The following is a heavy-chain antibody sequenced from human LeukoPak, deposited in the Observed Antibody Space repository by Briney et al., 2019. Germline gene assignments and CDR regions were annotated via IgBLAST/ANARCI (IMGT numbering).Heavy chain of an antibody. Sequence: GGSLRLSCTASGFSFADYAVSWVRQAPGKGLKWVGVIRAKTYGGTTEYAASVKGRFSISRDDSNNIAYLQMNSLETEDTALYYCTRGGVSAAGLRWDPLGQGTLVTVSS. V-gene: IGHV3-49*04. CDR3: TRGGVSAAGLRWDP. D-gene: IGHD6-13*01. J-gene: IGHJ5*02. CDR2: IRAKTYGGTT. CDR1: GFSFADYA.